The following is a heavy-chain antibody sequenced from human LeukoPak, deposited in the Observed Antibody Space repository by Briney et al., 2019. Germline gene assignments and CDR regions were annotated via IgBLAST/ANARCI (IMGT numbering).Heavy chain of an antibody. J-gene: IGHJ5*02. D-gene: IGHD2-15*01. Sequence: ASVKVSCKASGYTFTSYYMHWVRQAPGQGLEWMGIINPSGGSTSYAQKFQGRVTMTRDTSTSTVYMELSSLRSEDTAVCYCARESCSGGSCWSPGSLNWFDPWGQGTLVTVSS. CDR3: ARESCSGGSCWSPGSLNWFDP. CDR2: INPSGGST. CDR1: GYTFTSYY. V-gene: IGHV1-46*01.